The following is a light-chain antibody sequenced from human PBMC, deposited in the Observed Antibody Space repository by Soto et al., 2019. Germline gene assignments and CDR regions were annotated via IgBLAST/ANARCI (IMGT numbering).Light chain of an antibody. CDR3: SSSTSRPTPV. CDR1: NSDVGYYNY. Sequence: QSVLAQPASVSGSPGQSIAISCTGTNSDVGYYNYVSWYQHHPGKAPKLIISDVTNRPSGVSNRFSGSKSGNTASLTISGLQAEDEADYYCSSSTSRPTPVFGGGTKVTVL. V-gene: IGLV2-14*03. CDR2: DVT. J-gene: IGLJ2*01.